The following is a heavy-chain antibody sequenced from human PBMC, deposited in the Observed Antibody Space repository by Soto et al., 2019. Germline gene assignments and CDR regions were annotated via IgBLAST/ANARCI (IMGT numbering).Heavy chain of an antibody. CDR3: ASAPILVVPGALDYSYDMDV. CDR1: GGTFSSYA. D-gene: IGHD2-2*01. CDR2: SIAMFGTA. J-gene: IGHJ6*02. Sequence: QVQLVQSGAEVKKPGSSVKVSCKASGGTFSSYAISWVRQALGQGLEWMGGSIAMFGTANYAQKYQGRVTRTADKATTTADMELSTVRSEDTTVYYCASAPILVVPGALDYSYDMDVWSQGTTVTVSS. V-gene: IGHV1-69*06.